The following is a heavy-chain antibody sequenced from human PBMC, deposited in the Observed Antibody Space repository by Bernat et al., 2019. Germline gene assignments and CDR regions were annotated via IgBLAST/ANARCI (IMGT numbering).Heavy chain of an antibody. CDR2: VDWDDDK. Sequence: QVTLKESGPALVKPTQTLTLTYTFSGFSLSTSGMRVSWIRQPPGKALEWLARVDWDDDKFYSTSLRTRLTISKDTSKNQVVLTMTNMDPVDTATYYCARMGVVVSGTVYFDYWGQGALVTVSS. D-gene: IGHD6-19*01. CDR3: ARMGVVVSGTVYFDY. CDR1: GFSLSTSGMR. V-gene: IGHV2-70*04. J-gene: IGHJ4*02.